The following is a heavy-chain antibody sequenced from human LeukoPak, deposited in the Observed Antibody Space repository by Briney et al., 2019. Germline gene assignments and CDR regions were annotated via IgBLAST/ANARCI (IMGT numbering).Heavy chain of an antibody. D-gene: IGHD2-21*02. V-gene: IGHV3-49*04. J-gene: IGHJ1*01. Sequence: GSLRLSCTAPGFSIGDYAMSWVRQAPGKGLEWVVFIRSKAYGGTTEYAASVKGRFTISRDDSKSIAYLQMNSLKTEDTAVYYCTRAYCGGDCYFQHWGQGTLVTVSS. CDR2: IRSKAYGGTT. CDR1: GFSIGDYA. CDR3: TRAYCGGDCYFQH.